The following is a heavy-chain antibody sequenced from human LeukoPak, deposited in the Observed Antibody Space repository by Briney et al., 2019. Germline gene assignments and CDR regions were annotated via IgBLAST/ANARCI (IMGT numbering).Heavy chain of an antibody. J-gene: IGHJ6*02. CDR1: GFTFSSYS. Sequence: QPGGSLRLSCAASGFTFSSYSMNWVRQAPGKGLEWVSYISSSSGTIYYADSVKGRFTISRDNAKNSLYLQMNSLRDEDTAVYYCARSIAAAGTGYYGMDVWGQGTTVTVSS. CDR3: ARSIAAAGTGYYGMDV. V-gene: IGHV3-48*02. D-gene: IGHD6-13*01. CDR2: ISSSSGTI.